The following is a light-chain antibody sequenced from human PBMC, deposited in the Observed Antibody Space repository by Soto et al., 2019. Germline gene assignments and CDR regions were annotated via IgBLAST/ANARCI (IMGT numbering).Light chain of an antibody. CDR1: QSVSSY. J-gene: IGKJ4*01. CDR2: DAS. V-gene: IGKV3-11*01. CDR3: QQRSNWPRLT. Sequence: EIVLTQSPATLSFSPAERXXLXXXXSQSVSSYLAWYQQKPGQAPRLLIYDASNRATGIPARFSGSGSGTDFTLTISSLEPEDFAVYYCQQRSNWPRLTFGGGTKVDIK.